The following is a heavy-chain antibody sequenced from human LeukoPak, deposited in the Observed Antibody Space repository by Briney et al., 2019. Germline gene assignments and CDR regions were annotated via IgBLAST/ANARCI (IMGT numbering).Heavy chain of an antibody. J-gene: IGHJ4*02. Sequence: GESLKISCKTSGYNFNTYWIGWVRQMPGKGLEWMGIIYPGDSDTRYSPSFQGQVTISADKSISTAYLQWSSLKASDTAMYYCARLYSGSYYLDYWGQGTLVTVSS. D-gene: IGHD1-26*01. V-gene: IGHV5-51*01. CDR2: IYPGDSDT. CDR1: GYNFNTYW. CDR3: ARLYSGSYYLDY.